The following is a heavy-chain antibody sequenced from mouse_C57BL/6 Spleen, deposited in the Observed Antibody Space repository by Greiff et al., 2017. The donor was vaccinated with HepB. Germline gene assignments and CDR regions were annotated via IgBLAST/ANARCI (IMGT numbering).Heavy chain of an antibody. V-gene: IGHV5-9*01. Sequence: EVMLVESGGGLVKPGGSLKLSCAASGFTFSSYTMSWVRQTPEKRLEWVATISGGGGNTYYPDSVKGRFTISRDNAKNTLYLQMSSLRSEDTALYYCARPNWEAMDYWGQGTSVTVSS. J-gene: IGHJ4*01. CDR2: ISGGGGNT. D-gene: IGHD4-1*01. CDR3: ARPNWEAMDY. CDR1: GFTFSSYT.